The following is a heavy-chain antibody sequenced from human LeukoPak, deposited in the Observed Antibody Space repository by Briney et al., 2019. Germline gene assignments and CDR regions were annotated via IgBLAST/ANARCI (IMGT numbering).Heavy chain of an antibody. D-gene: IGHD1-26*01. V-gene: IGHV3-21*01. CDR1: GFAFSSYS. J-gene: IGHJ6*02. CDR3: ARGVGALVYYYYGMDV. CDR2: ISSSSSYI. Sequence: GGSLRLSCAASGFAFSSYSMNWVRQAPGKGLEWVSSISSSSSYIYYADSVKGRFTISRDNAKNSLYLQMNSLRAEDTAVYYCARGVGALVYYYYGMDVWGQGTTVTVSS.